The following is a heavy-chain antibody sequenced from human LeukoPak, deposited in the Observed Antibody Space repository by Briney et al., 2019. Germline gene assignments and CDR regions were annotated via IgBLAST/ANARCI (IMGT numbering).Heavy chain of an antibody. Sequence: GGSLRLSCAASGFTFSIYSMNWVRQAPGKGLEWVSAISGSGGSTYYADSVKGRFTISRDNSKNTLYLQMNSLRAEDTAVYYCAKDPSGEVGATRFDYWGQETLVTVSS. J-gene: IGHJ4*02. CDR1: GFTFSIYS. CDR2: ISGSGGST. CDR3: AKDPSGEVGATRFDY. V-gene: IGHV3-23*01. D-gene: IGHD1-26*01.